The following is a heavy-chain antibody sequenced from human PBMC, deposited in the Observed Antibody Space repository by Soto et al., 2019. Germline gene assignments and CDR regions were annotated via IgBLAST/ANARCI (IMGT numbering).Heavy chain of an antibody. D-gene: IGHD2-8*01. CDR1: GFTFSGSA. Sequence: EVQLVESGGGLVQPGGSLKLSCAASGFTFSGSAMHWIRQASGKGLEWVGRIRSKANSYATAYAESVKGRFTISRDDSKNTAYLQMNSLKTEDTAVYYCTRRRCTNGVCYTDYWGQGTLVTVSS. V-gene: IGHV3-73*01. CDR3: TRRRCTNGVCYTDY. CDR2: IRSKANSYAT. J-gene: IGHJ4*02.